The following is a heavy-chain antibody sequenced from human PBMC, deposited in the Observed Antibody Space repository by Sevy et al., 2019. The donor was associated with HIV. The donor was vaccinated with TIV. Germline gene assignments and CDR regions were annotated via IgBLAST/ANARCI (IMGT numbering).Heavy chain of an antibody. CDR3: AQDQEVTGWYSEFFHH. D-gene: IGHD6-19*01. CDR2: ISGSGEST. Sequence: GGSLRLSCAASGFTFDNYAMNWVRQAPGKGLEWVSGISGSGESTYYADSVKGRFIISRDSSKNTVYLQMNSLRAEETAIYYCAQDQEVTGWYSEFFHHWGQGTLVTVSS. V-gene: IGHV3-23*01. CDR1: GFTFDNYA. J-gene: IGHJ1*01.